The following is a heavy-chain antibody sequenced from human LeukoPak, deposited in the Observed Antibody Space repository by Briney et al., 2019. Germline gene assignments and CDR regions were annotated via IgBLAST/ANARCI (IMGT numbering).Heavy chain of an antibody. CDR2: IDTRGRTT. CDR3: ARGHYGLDV. CDR1: GFTFSDYY. Sequence: GSLRLSCGASGFTFSDYYMSWIRQAPGKGLEWVSYIDTRGRTTYYADSVKGRVTISRDNAKKSLYLQMNSLRAEDTAVYYCARGHYGLDVWGQGTTVTVSS. V-gene: IGHV3-11*01. J-gene: IGHJ6*02.